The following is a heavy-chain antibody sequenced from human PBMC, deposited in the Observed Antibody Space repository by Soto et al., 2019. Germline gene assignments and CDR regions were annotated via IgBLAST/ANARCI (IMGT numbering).Heavy chain of an antibody. J-gene: IGHJ5*02. CDR1: GGGFNSYS. CDR3: ARGGPVIIPAATNWFDP. CDR2: IIPIFGTP. D-gene: IGHD6-25*01. V-gene: IGHV1-69*06. Sequence: QVQLVQSGAEVKKPGSSVKVSCKSSGGGFNSYSISWVRQAPGQGLEWMGVIIPIFGTPTYAQKFQGRDTITADKSTSTAYMEVSRLTSEDTAVYYCARGGPVIIPAATNWFDPWGQGTLVTVSS.